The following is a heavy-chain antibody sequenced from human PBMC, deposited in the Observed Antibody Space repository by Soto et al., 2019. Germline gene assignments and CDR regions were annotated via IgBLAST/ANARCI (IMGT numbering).Heavy chain of an antibody. J-gene: IGHJ5*02. V-gene: IGHV1-69*02. D-gene: IGHD5-12*01. Sequence: QVQLVQSGAEVKKPGSSVKVSCKASGGTFSSYTISWVRQAPGQGLEWMGRIIPILGIANYAQKFQGRVTXTXDXXTSTAYMELSSLRSEDTAVYYCARGVNDYPNWFDPWGQGTLVTVSS. CDR3: ARGVNDYPNWFDP. CDR2: IIPILGIA. CDR1: GGTFSSYT.